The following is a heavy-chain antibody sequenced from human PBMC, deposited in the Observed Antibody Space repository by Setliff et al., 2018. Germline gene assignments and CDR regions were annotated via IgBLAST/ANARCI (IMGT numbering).Heavy chain of an antibody. Sequence: ASVKVSCKASGYTFTGYYMHWVRQAPGQGLEWMGWINPNSGGTNYAQKFQGWVTISLDTSRNQVSLKLSSVTAADTAVYYCARDRQYCSSTSCYTSYFYYYAMDIWGQGATVTVSS. CDR1: GYTFTGYY. V-gene: IGHV1-2*04. CDR2: INPNSGGT. D-gene: IGHD2-2*02. CDR3: ARDRQYCSSTSCYTSYFYYYAMDI. J-gene: IGHJ6*02.